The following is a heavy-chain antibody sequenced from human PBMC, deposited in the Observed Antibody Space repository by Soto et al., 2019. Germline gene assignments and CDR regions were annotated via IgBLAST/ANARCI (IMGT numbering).Heavy chain of an antibody. CDR2: IYYSGST. D-gene: IGHD1-26*01. CDR1: GGSISSSSYY. J-gene: IGHJ6*02. CDR3: ARHRGRYTAYYYYYGMDV. V-gene: IGHV4-39*01. Sequence: SETLSLTCTVSGGSISSSSYYWGWIRQPPGKGLEWIGSIYYSGSTYYNPSLKSRVTISVDTSKNQFSLKLSSVTAADTAVYYCARHRGRYTAYYYYYGMDVWGQGTTVTVSS.